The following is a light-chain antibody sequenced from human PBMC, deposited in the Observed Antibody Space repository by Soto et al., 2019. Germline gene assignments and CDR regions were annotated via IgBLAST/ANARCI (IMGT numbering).Light chain of an antibody. CDR1: SSDVGGYNY. J-gene: IGLJ1*01. CDR2: DVS. CDR3: SSYTSSRTYV. Sequence: QSALTQPASVSGSPGQSISISCTGTSSDVGGYNYVSWHQQHPGKAPKLMVHDVSNRPSWVSNRFSGSKSGNTASLTISRLQAEDEADYYCSSYTSSRTYVFGTGTKLTVL. V-gene: IGLV2-14*01.